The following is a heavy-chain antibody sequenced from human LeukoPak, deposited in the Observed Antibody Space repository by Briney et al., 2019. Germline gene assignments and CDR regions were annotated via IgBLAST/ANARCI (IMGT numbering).Heavy chain of an antibody. CDR1: GYTFTDSY. V-gene: IGHV1-18*04. D-gene: IGHD3-10*01. CDR3: ARNSGHRLMGITNYFDY. J-gene: IGHJ4*02. CDR2: ISSYNGNT. Sequence: ASVKVSCKGSGYTFTDSYLHWVRQAPGQGLEWMGWISSYNGNTNYAQKLQGRVTMTTDTSTSTAYMELRSLRSDDTAMYYCARNSGHRLMGITNYFDYWGQGTLVTVSS.